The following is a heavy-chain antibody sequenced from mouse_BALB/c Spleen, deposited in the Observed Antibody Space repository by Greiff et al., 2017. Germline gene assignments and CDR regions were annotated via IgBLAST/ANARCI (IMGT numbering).Heavy chain of an antibody. D-gene: IGHD1-1*01. V-gene: IGHV5-12-1*01. CDR2: ISSGGGST. CDR1: GFAFSSYD. CDR3: ARLFITTDWYFDV. Sequence: EVKVVESGGGLVKPGGSLKLSCAASGFAFSSYDMSWVRQTPEKRLEWVAYISSGGGSTYYPDTVKGRFTISRDNAKNTLYLQMSSLKSEDTAMYYCARLFITTDWYFDVWGAGTTVTVSS. J-gene: IGHJ1*01.